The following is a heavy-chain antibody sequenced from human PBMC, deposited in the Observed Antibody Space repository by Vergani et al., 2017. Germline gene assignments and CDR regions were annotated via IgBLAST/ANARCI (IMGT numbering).Heavy chain of an antibody. J-gene: IGHJ4*02. D-gene: IGHD2-15*01. CDR2: IYYSGST. CDR3: ARDGVAGPSVGGTYYFDY. CDR1: GGSISSYY. Sequence: QVQLQESGPGLVKPSETLSLTCTVSGGSISSYYWSWIRQPPGKGLEWIGYIYYSGSTNYNPSLKSRVTISVDTSKNQFSLKLSSVTAADTAVYYCARDGVAGPSVGGTYYFDYWGQGTLVTVSS. V-gene: IGHV4-59*01.